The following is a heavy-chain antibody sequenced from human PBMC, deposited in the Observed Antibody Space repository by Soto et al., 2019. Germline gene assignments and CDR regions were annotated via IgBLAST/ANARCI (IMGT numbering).Heavy chain of an antibody. D-gene: IGHD3-3*01. V-gene: IGHV4-30-4*01. CDR3: ARSGVVIVGNWFDP. CDR1: GGSIRSGGYY. J-gene: IGHJ5*02. Sequence: SETLSLTCTVSGGSIRSGGYYWSWVRQPPGKGLEWIGYIYYSGSTYYNPSLKSRVTISVDTSKNQFSLKLSSVTAADTAVYYCARSGVVIVGNWFDPWGQGTLVTVSS. CDR2: IYYSGST.